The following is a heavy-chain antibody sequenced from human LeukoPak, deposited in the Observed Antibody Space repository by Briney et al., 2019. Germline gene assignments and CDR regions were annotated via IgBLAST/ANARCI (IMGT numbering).Heavy chain of an antibody. CDR3: ARVETSYYGSGTYEDWFDP. V-gene: IGHV4-30-4*01. J-gene: IGHJ5*02. Sequence: SQTLSLTCTVSGDSIRSGDYYWSWIRQPPGRGLEWIGYIYYSVTTYYNPSLKSRVTIEVDTSKNQFSLRLSSVTAADTAVYYCARVETSYYGSGTYEDWFDPWGQGTLVIVSS. D-gene: IGHD3-10*01. CDR2: IYYSVTT. CDR1: GDSIRSGDYY.